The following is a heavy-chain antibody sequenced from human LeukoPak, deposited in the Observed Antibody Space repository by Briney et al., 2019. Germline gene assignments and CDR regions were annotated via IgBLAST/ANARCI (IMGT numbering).Heavy chain of an antibody. CDR1: GFTFTTYA. CDR3: AKSGLNRFDY. Sequence: GGSLRLSCATSGFTFTTYAMSWVRQAPGKGLEWVSTFSGSGGNTYYADSVKGRFTISRDNSKNTLYLQMNGLRAEDTAVYYCAKSGLNRFDYWGQGTLVTVSS. V-gene: IGHV3-23*01. CDR2: FSGSGGNT. J-gene: IGHJ4*02. D-gene: IGHD2-15*01.